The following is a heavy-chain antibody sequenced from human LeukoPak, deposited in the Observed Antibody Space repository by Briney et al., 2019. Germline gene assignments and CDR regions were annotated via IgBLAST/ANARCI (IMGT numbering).Heavy chain of an antibody. D-gene: IGHD3-10*01. J-gene: IGHJ4*02. CDR3: ARDQHYYGSGSYYKGSFTFDY. CDR1: GFTFSSYS. CDR2: ISSSSSTI. Sequence: GGSLRLSCAASGFTFSSYSMNWVRQAPGKGLEWVSYISSSSSTIYYADSVKGRFTISRDNAKNSLYLQMNSLRAEDTAVYYCARDQHYYGSGSYYKGSFTFDYWGQGTLVTVSS. V-gene: IGHV3-48*04.